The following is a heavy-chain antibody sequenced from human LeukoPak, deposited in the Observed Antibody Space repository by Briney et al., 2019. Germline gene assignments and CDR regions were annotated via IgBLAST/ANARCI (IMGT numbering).Heavy chain of an antibody. Sequence: GSLRLSCAASGFTFSTYAMYWVRQAPGKGLEWVAVISYDESSKYFADSVKGRFTISRDNSKNQVVLTMTNMDPVDTATYFCARRSSGDLPFDYWGQGILVTVSS. CDR2: ISYDESSK. V-gene: IGHV3-30*14. J-gene: IGHJ4*02. CDR1: GFTFSTYA. CDR3: ARRSSGDLPFDY. D-gene: IGHD1-26*01.